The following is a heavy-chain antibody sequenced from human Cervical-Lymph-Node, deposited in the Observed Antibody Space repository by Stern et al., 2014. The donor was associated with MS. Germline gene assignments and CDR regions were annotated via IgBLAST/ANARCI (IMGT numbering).Heavy chain of an antibody. J-gene: IGHJ4*02. Sequence: QVQLVQSGGGVVQPGESIRLSCLSSEFSFRSHGMHWVRQAPGQGLRWLSFISHDGKIKTYAGSLRGRFTISRDNSKNTLFLQMNNVRGEDTGTYFCAKNSSSGGGPDSWGQGTLLVVSS. D-gene: IGHD1-26*01. CDR1: EFSFRSHG. CDR3: AKNSSSGGGPDS. CDR2: ISHDGKIK. V-gene: IGHV3-30*02.